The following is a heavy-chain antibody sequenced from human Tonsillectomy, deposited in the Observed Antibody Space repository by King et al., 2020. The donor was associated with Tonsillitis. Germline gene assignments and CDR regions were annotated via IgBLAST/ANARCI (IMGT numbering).Heavy chain of an antibody. D-gene: IGHD3-3*01. Sequence: VQLVESGAEVKKPGSSVKVSCTASGGTFSSYAFNWVRQDPGHGPEWMGVIIPNFGTANYAQKFQDRVTIIADGSTSTAYMELSSLRSDDTAVYYCARGGTVSWLLSDYFDYWGQGTLVTVSS. CDR1: GGTFSSYA. V-gene: IGHV1-69*01. J-gene: IGHJ4*02. CDR3: ARGGTVSWLLSDYFDY. CDR2: IIPNFGTA.